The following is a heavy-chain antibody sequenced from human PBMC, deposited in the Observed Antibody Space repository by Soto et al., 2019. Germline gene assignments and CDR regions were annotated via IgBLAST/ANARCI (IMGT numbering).Heavy chain of an antibody. V-gene: IGHV4-59*01. Sequence: SETLSLTCTVSGASIRNYYWSWIRQPPGKGLEWIGFSYYSGSTNYNPSLNSRVTMSVDTSKNQFSLKLTSVTAADTAVYYCARDQNGSPHFDYWGKGILVTVSS. D-gene: IGHD1-26*01. CDR2: SYYSGST. CDR1: GASIRNYY. CDR3: ARDQNGSPHFDY. J-gene: IGHJ4*02.